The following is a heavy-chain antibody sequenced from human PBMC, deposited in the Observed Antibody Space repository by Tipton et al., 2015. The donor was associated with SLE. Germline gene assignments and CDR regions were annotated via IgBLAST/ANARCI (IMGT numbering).Heavy chain of an antibody. J-gene: IGHJ4*02. V-gene: IGHV4-34*01. CDR1: GGSISSSTYY. CDR3: ARRLRVVTGFDY. Sequence: TLSLTCAVYGGSISSSTYYWAWIRQPPGKGVEWIGEINHRGSTNYNPSLKSRVTISVDTSKNQFSLKLSSVTAADTAVYYCARRLRVVTGFDYWGQGTLVTVSS. D-gene: IGHD4-23*01. CDR2: INHRGST.